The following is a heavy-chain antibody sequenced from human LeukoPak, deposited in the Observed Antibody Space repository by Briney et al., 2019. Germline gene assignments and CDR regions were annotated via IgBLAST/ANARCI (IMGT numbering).Heavy chain of an antibody. J-gene: IGHJ3*02. V-gene: IGHV3-23*01. CDR2: ISGSGGST. Sequence: PGGSLRLSCAASGFTFSSYAMSWVRQAPGKGLEWVSVISGSGGSTYYAESVKGRSTISRDNSKNTLYLQMNSLRAEDTAVYYCAKVLDPRGHCNGGSFYSAFDIWGQGTMVTVSS. CDR3: AKVLDPRGHCNGGSFYSAFDI. D-gene: IGHD2-15*01. CDR1: GFTFSSYA.